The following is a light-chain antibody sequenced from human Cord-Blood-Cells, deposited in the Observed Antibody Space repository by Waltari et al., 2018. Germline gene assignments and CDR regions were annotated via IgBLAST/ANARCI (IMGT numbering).Light chain of an antibody. V-gene: IGLV2-14*01. J-gene: IGLJ3*02. CDR2: DVS. Sequence: QSVLTQPPSASGTPGQRVTISCSGISSNIGSNYVYWYQQLPGTAPKLMIYDVSKRPSGVSNRFSGSKSGNTASLTISGLQAEDEADYYCSSYTSSSTWVFGGGTKLTVL. CDR3: SSYTSSSTWV. CDR1: SSNIGSNY.